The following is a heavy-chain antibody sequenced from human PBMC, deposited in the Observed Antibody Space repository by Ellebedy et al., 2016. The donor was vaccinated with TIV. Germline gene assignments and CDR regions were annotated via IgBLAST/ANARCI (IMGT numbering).Heavy chain of an antibody. J-gene: IGHJ5*02. D-gene: IGHD3-10*01. CDR2: IISIFGTA. CDR1: GGTFSSYT. CDR3: ARDVLRAPDGSESYNNWFDP. Sequence: ASVKVSCXASGGTFSSYTISWVRQAPGQGPEWAGGIISIFGTANYAQKFQDRVTITADESTRTAYMELSSLRSEDTAVYYCARDVLRAPDGSESYNNWFDPWGQGTLVTVSS. V-gene: IGHV1-69*13.